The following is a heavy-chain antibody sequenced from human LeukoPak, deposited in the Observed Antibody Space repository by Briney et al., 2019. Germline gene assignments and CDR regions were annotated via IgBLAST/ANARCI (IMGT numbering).Heavy chain of an antibody. V-gene: IGHV1-18*01. CDR2: ISAYNGNT. J-gene: IGHJ6*03. D-gene: IGHD3-22*01. CDR1: GYTFTSYG. Sequence: ASVKVSCKASGYTFTSYGISWVRQAPGQGLEWMGWISAYNGNTNYAQKLQGRVTMPTDTSTSTAYMELRSLRSDDTAVYYCASSPYYYDSSGYLDVWGKGTTVTVSS. CDR3: ASSPYYYDSSGYLDV.